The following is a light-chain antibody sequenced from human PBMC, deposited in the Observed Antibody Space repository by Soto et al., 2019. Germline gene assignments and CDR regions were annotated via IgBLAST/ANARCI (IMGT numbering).Light chain of an antibody. Sequence: QSALTQPASVSGSPGQSITISCTGTSSDVGAYDFVSWYQQHPDKAPKLMIYEVRNRPSGVSNRFSGSKSVNTATLTIFGLQAEDEADYYCSSYTTSSTRVFGTGTKVTVL. CDR2: EVR. CDR3: SSYTTSSTRV. CDR1: SSDVGAYDF. J-gene: IGLJ1*01. V-gene: IGLV2-14*03.